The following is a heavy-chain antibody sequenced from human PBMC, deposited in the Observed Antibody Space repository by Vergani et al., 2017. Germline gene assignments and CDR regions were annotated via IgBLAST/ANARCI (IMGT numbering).Heavy chain of an antibody. J-gene: IGHJ3*02. V-gene: IGHV3-23*04. CDR3: AKAGVGGWYMFRVAAFDI. CDR2: LSGNGGST. D-gene: IGHD6-19*01. CDR1: GYSFTSYW. Sequence: EVQLVQSGAEVTKPGESLRISCKGSGYSFTSYWISWVRQAPGKGLEWVSALSGNGGSTYYTDSVKGRFTISRDNSKNTRYLQMNSLRAEDTAVYYCAKAGVGGWYMFRVAAFDIWGQGTMVTVSS.